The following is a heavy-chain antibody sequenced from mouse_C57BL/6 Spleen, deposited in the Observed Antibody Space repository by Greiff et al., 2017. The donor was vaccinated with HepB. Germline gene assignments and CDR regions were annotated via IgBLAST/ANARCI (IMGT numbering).Heavy chain of an antibody. J-gene: IGHJ2*01. V-gene: IGHV1-80*01. CDR3: ARGVYFDY. CDR1: GYAFSSYG. Sequence: QVQLQQSGAELVKPGASVKISCKASGYAFSSYGMNWVKQRPGKGLEWIGQIYPGDGDTNYNGKFKGKATLTADKSSSTAYMQLSSLTSEDSAVYFCARGVYFDYWGQGTTLTVSS. CDR2: IYPGDGDT.